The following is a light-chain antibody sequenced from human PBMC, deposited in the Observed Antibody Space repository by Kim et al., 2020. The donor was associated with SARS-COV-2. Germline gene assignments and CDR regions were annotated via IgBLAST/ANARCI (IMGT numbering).Light chain of an antibody. J-gene: IGLJ3*02. CDR1: ELPKQY. CDR2: KDT. V-gene: IGLV3-25*03. Sequence: PGQTARSTCSGDELPKQYAYWYQQRPGQAPVLLIFKDTERPSGIPERFSGSSSGTTVTLTISGVQAEDEADYYCQSADSSGTPNWVFGGGTQLTVL. CDR3: QSADSSGTPNWV.